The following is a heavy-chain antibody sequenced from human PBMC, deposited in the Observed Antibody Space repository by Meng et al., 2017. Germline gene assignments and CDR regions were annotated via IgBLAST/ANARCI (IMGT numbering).Heavy chain of an antibody. CDR3: ARSPVGANAIDI. V-gene: IGHV4-31*03. J-gene: IGHJ3*02. CDR2: IYYSGST. Sequence: LSCTVSGCPISSGGYYWSWIRQHPGKGLEWIGYIYYSGSTYYNPSLKSRVTISVDTSKNQFSLKLSSVTATDTAVYYCARSPVGANAIDICGQGTMVTVSS. CDR1: GCPISSGGYY. D-gene: IGHD1-26*01.